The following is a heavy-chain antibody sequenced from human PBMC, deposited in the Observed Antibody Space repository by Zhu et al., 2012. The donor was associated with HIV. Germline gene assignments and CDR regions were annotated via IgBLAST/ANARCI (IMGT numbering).Heavy chain of an antibody. CDR2: ISHSGSS. V-gene: IGHV4-38-2*01. CDR1: GYSINNGYY. D-gene: IGHD3-10*01. Sequence: QVQLXESGPGLVKPSETLSLTCDVSGYSINNGYYWGWIRQPPGKGLKWIGTISHSGSSYYNPSLRSRVTISVDTSKNQFSLKLRSVTAADTAVYYCARPQGYGSGTYYNLVAFDIWGQGTMVTV. J-gene: IGHJ3*02. CDR3: ARPQGYGSGTYYNLVAFDI.